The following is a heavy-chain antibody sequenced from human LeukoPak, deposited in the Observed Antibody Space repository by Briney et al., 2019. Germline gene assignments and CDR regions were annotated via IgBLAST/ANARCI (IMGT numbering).Heavy chain of an antibody. CDR3: ATDHYRSGYDWGDY. CDR1: GFTFSELC. J-gene: IGHJ4*02. Sequence: ASVKVSCKVSGFTFSELCIYWVRQAPGKGLEWMGGFDPEDGKTIYAQRFQGRVTVTEDTSTDTAYMVLSSLRSDDTAVYYCATDHYRSGYDWGDYWGKGTLISVSS. CDR2: FDPEDGKT. V-gene: IGHV1-24*01. D-gene: IGHD5-12*01.